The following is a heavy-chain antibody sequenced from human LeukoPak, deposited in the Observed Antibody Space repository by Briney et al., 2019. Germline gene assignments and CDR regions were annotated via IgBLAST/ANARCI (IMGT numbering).Heavy chain of an antibody. CDR2: INYSGSN. CDR1: GGTISSHS. J-gene: IGHJ4*02. Sequence: SETLCLTCTASGGTISSHSRSWIRQPPGKGLEWIVYINYSGSNNYNPSLKSRDTISVDTSKNQFSLKVSAVTAADTAVYYCASGSYYFDYWGQGHLVTVSS. D-gene: IGHD1-26*01. CDR3: ASGSYYFDY. V-gene: IGHV4-59*11.